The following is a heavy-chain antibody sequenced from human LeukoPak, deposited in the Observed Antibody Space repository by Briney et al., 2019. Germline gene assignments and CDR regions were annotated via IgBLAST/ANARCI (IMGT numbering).Heavy chain of an antibody. CDR1: GFTFSSYS. D-gene: IGHD5-18*01. CDR3: ARDRTWIQLSYYFDY. J-gene: IGHJ4*02. Sequence: GGSLRLSCAASGFTFSSYSMNWVRQAPGKGLEWVSYISSSSSTIYYADSVKGRFTISRDNAKNSLYLQMNSLRDEDTAVYYCARDRTWIQLSYYFDYWGQGTLVTVSS. CDR2: ISSSSSTI. V-gene: IGHV3-48*02.